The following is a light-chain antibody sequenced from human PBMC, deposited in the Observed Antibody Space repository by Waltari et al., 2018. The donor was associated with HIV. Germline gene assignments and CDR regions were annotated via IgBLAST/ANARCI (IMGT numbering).Light chain of an antibody. CDR3: SSYTSSSTPVV. CDR2: EVS. V-gene: IGLV2-14*01. CDR1: SSDVGGYNY. Sequence: QSALAQPASVSGSPGQSITISCTGTSSDVGGYNYVSWYQQHPGKAPKLIVDEVSNRPSGVSNRFSGSKSGNTASLTISGLQAEDEADYYCSSYTSSSTPVVFGGGTKLTVL. J-gene: IGLJ2*01.